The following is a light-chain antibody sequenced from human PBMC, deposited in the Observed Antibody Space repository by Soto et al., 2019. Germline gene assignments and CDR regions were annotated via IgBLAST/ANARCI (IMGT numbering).Light chain of an antibody. CDR2: AAS. CDR3: QQADSLPIT. Sequence: DIQMTQSPSSLSASVGDRVTITCQASQDISNYLNWYQQKPGKAPKLLIFAASTLQSGVPSRFSGSGSRTEFTLTISSLQPEDVATYYCQQADSLPITFGQGTRLEIK. V-gene: IGKV1-12*01. CDR1: QDISNY. J-gene: IGKJ5*01.